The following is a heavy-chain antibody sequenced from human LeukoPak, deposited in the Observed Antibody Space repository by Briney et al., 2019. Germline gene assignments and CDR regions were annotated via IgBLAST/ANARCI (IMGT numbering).Heavy chain of an antibody. Sequence: SETLSLTCTVSGGSISSYYWSWIRQPAGKGLEWIGRIYNSGYTNYNPSLKSRVTMSVDTSKNQFSQKLSSVTAADTAVYYCARHSIVAYGMDVWGQGTTVTVSS. CDR3: ARHSIVAYGMDV. D-gene: IGHD2/OR15-2a*01. CDR1: GGSISSYY. J-gene: IGHJ6*02. CDR2: IYNSGYT. V-gene: IGHV4-4*07.